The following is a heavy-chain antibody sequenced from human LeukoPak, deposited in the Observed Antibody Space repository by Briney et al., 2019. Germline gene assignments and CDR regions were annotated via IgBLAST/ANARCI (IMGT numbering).Heavy chain of an antibody. Sequence: ASVKVSCKASGYSFTTYDIAWVRLAAGQGLEWMGWMNPNTGNTGYAQKFQGRVAMTRYTSISTAYMELTSLISEDTAIYYWARTYYYDNIADNWFDPWGQGTLVTVSS. D-gene: IGHD3-22*01. CDR3: ARTYYYDNIADNWFDP. V-gene: IGHV1-8*01. CDR1: GYSFTTYD. CDR2: MNPNTGNT. J-gene: IGHJ5*02.